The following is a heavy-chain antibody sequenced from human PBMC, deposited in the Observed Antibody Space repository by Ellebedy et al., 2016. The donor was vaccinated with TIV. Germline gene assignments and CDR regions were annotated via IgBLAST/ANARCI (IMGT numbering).Heavy chain of an antibody. Sequence: SGPTLVKPTQTLTLTCTFSGFSLSTSGMCVSWIRQPPGKALEWLARIDWDDDKYYSTSLKTRLTISKDTSKNQVVLTMTNMDPVDTATYYCARIPVLRYSLTDGYYYYGMDVWGQGTTVTVSS. CDR2: IDWDDDK. CDR1: GFSLSTSGMC. CDR3: ARIPVLRYSLTDGYYYYGMDV. D-gene: IGHD3-9*01. J-gene: IGHJ6*02. V-gene: IGHV2-70*11.